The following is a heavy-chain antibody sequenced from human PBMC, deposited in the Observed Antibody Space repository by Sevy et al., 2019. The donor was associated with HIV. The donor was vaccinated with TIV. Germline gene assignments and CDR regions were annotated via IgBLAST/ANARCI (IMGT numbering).Heavy chain of an antibody. CDR3: ARAYSGGWPQGAWTDY. J-gene: IGHJ4*02. CDR2: ISRSSRTI. D-gene: IGHD6-19*01. V-gene: IGHV3-48*01. Sequence: GGSLRLSCAASAFTFRTYSKNWVRQAPGKGLEWLSYISRSSRTIYYADSVEGRFTISRDNAKNSLYLQINSLRAEDTAVYYCARAYSGGWPQGAWTDYWGQGTLVTVSS. CDR1: AFTFRTYS.